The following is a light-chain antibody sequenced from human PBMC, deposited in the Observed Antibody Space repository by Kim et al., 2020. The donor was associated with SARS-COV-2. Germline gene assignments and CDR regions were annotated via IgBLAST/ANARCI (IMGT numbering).Light chain of an antibody. CDR1: SGSSARNY. J-gene: IGLJ3*02. Sequence: KTVTSSCTRSSGSSARNYVQWYQQRPGSAPTTVIYEDNQRPSGVPDRFSGSIDSSSNSASLTISGLKTEDEADYYCQSYDSSNPWVFGGGTQLTVL. CDR2: EDN. CDR3: QSYDSSNPWV. V-gene: IGLV6-57*03.